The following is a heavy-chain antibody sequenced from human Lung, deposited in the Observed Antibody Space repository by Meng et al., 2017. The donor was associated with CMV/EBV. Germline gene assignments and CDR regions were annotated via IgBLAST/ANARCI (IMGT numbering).Heavy chain of an antibody. D-gene: IGHD6-19*01. CDR2: IYHSGST. V-gene: IGHV4-4*02. Sequence: KESGPGLVQPSGTLSLPCAVSGGSISSSNWWSWVRQPPGKGLEWIGEIYHSGSTNYNPSLKSRVTISVDKSKNQFSLKLSSVTAADTAVYYCASFPPPGKQWLVTDYWGQGTLVTVSS. J-gene: IGHJ4*02. CDR3: ASFPPPGKQWLVTDY. CDR1: GGSISSSNW.